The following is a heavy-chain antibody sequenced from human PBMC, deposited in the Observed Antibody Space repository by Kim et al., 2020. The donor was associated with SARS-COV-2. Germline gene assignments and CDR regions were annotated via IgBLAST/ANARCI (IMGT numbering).Heavy chain of an antibody. V-gene: IGHV5-10-1*01. Sequence: GESLKISCKGSGYSFTSYWISWVRQMPGKGLEWMGRIDPSDSYTNYSPSFQGHVTISADKSISTAYLQWSSLKASDTAMYYCAAFEYSSSSDYLDYWGQGTLVTVSS. J-gene: IGHJ4*02. D-gene: IGHD6-6*01. CDR3: AAFEYSSSSDYLDY. CDR1: GYSFTSYW. CDR2: IDPSDSYT.